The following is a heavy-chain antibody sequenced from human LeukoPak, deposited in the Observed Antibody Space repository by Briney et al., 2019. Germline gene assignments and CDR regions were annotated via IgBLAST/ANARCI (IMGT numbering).Heavy chain of an antibody. CDR3: ARAQRLRYFDWLFPNKYYYYYMDV. CDR1: GYTFTGYY. J-gene: IGHJ6*03. CDR2: INPNSGGT. Sequence: ASVKVSCKASGYTFTGYYMHWVRQAPGQGLEWMGWINPNSGGTNYAQKFQGRVTMTRNTSISTAYMELSSLRSEDTAVYYCARAQRLRYFDWLFPNKYYYYYMDVWGKGTTVTISS. D-gene: IGHD3-9*01. V-gene: IGHV1-2*02.